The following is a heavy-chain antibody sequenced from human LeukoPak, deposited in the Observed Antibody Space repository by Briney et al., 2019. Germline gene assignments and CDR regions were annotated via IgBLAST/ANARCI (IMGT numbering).Heavy chain of an antibody. Sequence: GGSLRLSCAASGFTFSSYSMNWVRQAPGKGLEWVSSISSSSSYIYYADSVKGRFTISRDNAKNSRYLQMNSLRAEDTAVYYCARDRQWLVFDYWGQGTLVTVSS. CDR1: GFTFSSYS. V-gene: IGHV3-21*01. D-gene: IGHD6-19*01. CDR3: ARDRQWLVFDY. J-gene: IGHJ4*02. CDR2: ISSSSSYI.